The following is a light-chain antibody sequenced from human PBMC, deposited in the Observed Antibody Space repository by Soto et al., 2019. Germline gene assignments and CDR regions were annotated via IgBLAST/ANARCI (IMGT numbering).Light chain of an antibody. CDR3: SLYTSSSTLV. Sequence: QSALTQPASVSGSPGQSITISCTGTSSDFGGNNYVSWYQQHPGKAHKLMIYDVSNPPSGASNRCSGSKSGKTASLTMWGLQAEDEADYYCSLYTSSSTLVFGGGTKVTVL. J-gene: IGLJ3*02. CDR1: SSDFGGNNY. V-gene: IGLV2-14*01. CDR2: DVS.